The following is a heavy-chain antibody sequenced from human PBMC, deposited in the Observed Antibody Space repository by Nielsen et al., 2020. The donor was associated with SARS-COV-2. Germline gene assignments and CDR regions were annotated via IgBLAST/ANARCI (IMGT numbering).Heavy chain of an antibody. CDR2: IKQDGSEK. CDR3: ARGLLDTAMGWEAYYFDY. J-gene: IGHJ4*02. D-gene: IGHD5-18*01. Sequence: GESLKISCAASGFTFSSYGMHWVRQAPGKGLEWVANIKQDGSEKYYVDSVKGRFTISRDNAKNSLYLQMNSLRAEDTAVYYCARGLLDTAMGWEAYYFDYWGQGTLVTVSS. CDR1: GFTFSSYG. V-gene: IGHV3-7*03.